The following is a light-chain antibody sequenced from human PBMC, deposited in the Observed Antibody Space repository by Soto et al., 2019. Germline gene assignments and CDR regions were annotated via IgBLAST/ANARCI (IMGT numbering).Light chain of an antibody. CDR1: QSVSSSF. J-gene: IGKJ1*01. CDR2: GDS. CDR3: QKYGSSPPT. Sequence: EIVLTQSPGTLSLSAGERATLSCRASQSVSSSFLAWYQQKTGQAPRLLIYGDSSRAAGIPDRFSGSGSGTDLNLTISSLEPEDFAVYYCQKYGSSPPTCGQGTKVDIK. V-gene: IGKV3-20*01.